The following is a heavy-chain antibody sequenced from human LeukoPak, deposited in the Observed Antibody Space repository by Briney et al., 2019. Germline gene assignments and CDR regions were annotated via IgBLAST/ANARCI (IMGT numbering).Heavy chain of an antibody. J-gene: IGHJ5*02. V-gene: IGHV3-7*01. D-gene: IGHD4-11*01. CDR3: ARASYTVTTKGFDP. CDR2: IKQDGSEK. Sequence: GGSLRLSCAASGFTFSSYWMSWVRQAPGKGLEWVANIKQDGSEKYYVDSVKGRFIISRDNAKNSLYLQMNSLRAEDTAVYYCARASYTVTTKGFDPWGQGTLVTVSS. CDR1: GFTFSSYW.